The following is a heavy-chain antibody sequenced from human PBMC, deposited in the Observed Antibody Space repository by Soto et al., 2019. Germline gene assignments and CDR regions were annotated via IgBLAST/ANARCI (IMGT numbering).Heavy chain of an antibody. J-gene: IGHJ5*02. CDR3: ARTYCSGGSCYPGGNWFDP. D-gene: IGHD2-15*01. Sequence: SLTCTVSGGSISSYYWSWIRQPPGKGLEWIGYTYYSGSTNYNPSLKSRVTMSVDTSRNQFSLKLNSVTAADTAVYYCARTYCSGGSCYPGGNWFDPWGQGTLVTVSS. CDR1: GGSISSYY. CDR2: TYYSGST. V-gene: IGHV4-59*01.